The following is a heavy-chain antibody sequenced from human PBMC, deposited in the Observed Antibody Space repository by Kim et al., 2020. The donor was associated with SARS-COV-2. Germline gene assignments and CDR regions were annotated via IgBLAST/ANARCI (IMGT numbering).Heavy chain of an antibody. CDR2: IYYSGST. CDR1: GGSISSSSYY. CDR3: ARHEFRKVPYYYDSSGYHSWFDP. D-gene: IGHD3-22*01. Sequence: SETLSLTCTVSGGSISSSSYYWGWIRQPPGKGLEWIGSIYYSGSTYYNPSLKSRVTISVDTSKNQFSLKLSSVTAADTAVYYCARHEFRKVPYYYDSSGYHSWFDPWGQGTLVTVSS. J-gene: IGHJ5*02. V-gene: IGHV4-39*01.